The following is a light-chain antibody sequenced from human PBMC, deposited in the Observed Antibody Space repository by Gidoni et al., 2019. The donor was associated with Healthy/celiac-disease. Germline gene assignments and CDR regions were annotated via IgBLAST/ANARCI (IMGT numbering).Light chain of an antibody. J-gene: IGLJ2*01. CDR3: CSYAGSSTVV. Sequence: QSALTQPASVSGSPGQSITIYCTGTSRDVGSYNLVSWYQQHPGKAPKLIIYEVTTRPSGVSHRFSGSKSGNTASLTISGLQADDEADYYCCSYAGSSTVVFGGGTKMTVL. CDR2: EVT. V-gene: IGLV2-23*02. CDR1: SRDVGSYNL.